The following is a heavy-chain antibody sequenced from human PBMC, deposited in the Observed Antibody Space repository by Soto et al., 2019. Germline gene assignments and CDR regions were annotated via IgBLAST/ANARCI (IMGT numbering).Heavy chain of an antibody. CDR2: ISSSGSTI. V-gene: IGHV3-11*01. Sequence: PGGSLRLSCAASGFTFSDYYMSWIRQAPGKGLEWVSYISSSGSTIYYADSVKGRFTISRDNAKNSLYLQMDSLRAEDTAVYYCARHALTTARKKFWFDPWGQGTLVTVSS. D-gene: IGHD4-4*01. J-gene: IGHJ5*02. CDR3: ARHALTTARKKFWFDP. CDR1: GFTFSDYY.